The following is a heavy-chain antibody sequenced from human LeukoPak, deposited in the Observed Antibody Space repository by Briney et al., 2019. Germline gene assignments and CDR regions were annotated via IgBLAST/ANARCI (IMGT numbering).Heavy chain of an antibody. CDR1: GFTFSYYW. CDR3: AKDLSYSGIDY. CDR2: IKSDGSIT. Sequence: GGSLRLSCAASGFTFSYYWMHWVRQAPGKGLVWVSRIKSDGSITEYADSVKGRFTISRDNAKNTLYLQMNSLRAEDTAVYYCAKDLSYSGIDYWGQGTLVTISS. D-gene: IGHD1-26*01. V-gene: IGHV3-74*01. J-gene: IGHJ4*02.